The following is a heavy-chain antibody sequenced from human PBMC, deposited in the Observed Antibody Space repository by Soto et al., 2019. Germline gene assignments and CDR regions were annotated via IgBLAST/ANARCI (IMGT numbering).Heavy chain of an antibody. CDR3: AHRNLLQVYDY. V-gene: IGHV2-5*01. Sequence: QITLKESGPTLVKPTQTLTLTCTFSGFSLSTSAVGVGWIRQPPGKALEWLAFIYWNDDKRYRPSLKSRLTITKDTSKNQVVLTMTNMDSADTATYYCAHRNLLQVYDYWGQGTLVTVSS. J-gene: IGHJ4*02. CDR2: IYWNDDK. D-gene: IGHD2-15*01. CDR1: GFSLSTSAVG.